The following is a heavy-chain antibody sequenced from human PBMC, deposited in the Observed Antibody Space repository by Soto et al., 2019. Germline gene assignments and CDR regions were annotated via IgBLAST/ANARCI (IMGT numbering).Heavy chain of an antibody. V-gene: IGHV4-34*01. J-gene: IGHJ4*02. Sequence: SETLSLTCAVYGGSFSGYYWSWIRQPPGKGLEWIGEIYHSGSTYYNPSLKSRVTISVDRSKNQFSLKLSSVTAADTAVYYCARVRGSGSYWGTFFDYWGQGTLVTVSS. CDR3: ARVRGSGSYWGTFFDY. D-gene: IGHD3-10*01. CDR2: IYHSGST. CDR1: GGSFSGYY.